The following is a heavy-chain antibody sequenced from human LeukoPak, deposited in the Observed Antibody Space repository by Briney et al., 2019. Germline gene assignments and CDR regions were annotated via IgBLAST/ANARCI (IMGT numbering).Heavy chain of an antibody. J-gene: IGHJ4*02. CDR3: ARGLRFLEWLAEFDY. Sequence: ASVKVSCKASGGTFSSYAISWVRQAPGQGLEWMGGIIPIFGTANYAQKFLGRVTITADESTSTAYMELSSLRSEDTAVYYCARGLRFLEWLAEFDYWGQGTLVTVSS. D-gene: IGHD3-3*01. V-gene: IGHV1-69*13. CDR2: IIPIFGTA. CDR1: GGTFSSYA.